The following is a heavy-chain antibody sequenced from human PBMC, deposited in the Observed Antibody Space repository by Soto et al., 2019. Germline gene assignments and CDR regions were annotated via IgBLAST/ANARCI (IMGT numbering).Heavy chain of an antibody. CDR3: SRADYGSYYYYYMDV. CDR1: GGSISSYY. Sequence: SETLSLTCTVSGGSISSYYWSWIRQPPGKGLEWVGYIYYSGSTSYNPSLKSRVTISVDTSKSQFSLRLSSVTAADTAVYYCSRADYGSYYYYYMDVWGKGTTVTVSS. V-gene: IGHV4-59*01. CDR2: IYYSGST. J-gene: IGHJ6*03. D-gene: IGHD4-17*01.